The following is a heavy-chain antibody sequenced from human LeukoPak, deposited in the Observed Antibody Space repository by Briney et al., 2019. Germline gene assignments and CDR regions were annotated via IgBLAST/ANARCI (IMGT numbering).Heavy chain of an antibody. CDR1: GYTFTYYA. J-gene: IGHJ4*02. D-gene: IGHD1-26*01. CDR3: ARGGSGSFPLDY. CDR2: IHAGNGNT. V-gene: IGHV1-3*01. Sequence: GASVKVSCKASGYTFTYYAIHWVRQAPGQRLEWMGWIHAGNGNTKYPQKFQGRVTITRDTSATTAYMELSSLTSEDTAVYYCARGGSGSFPLDYWSQGTLVTVSS.